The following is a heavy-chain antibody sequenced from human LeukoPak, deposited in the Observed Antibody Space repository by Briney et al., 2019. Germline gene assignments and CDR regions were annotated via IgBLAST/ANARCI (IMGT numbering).Heavy chain of an antibody. Sequence: SETLSLACTAAGGSISSHYWSWIRQPAGRGLEWIGYIYYSGSTNYNPSLKSRVTILVDTSKNQFSLKLSSVTAADTAVYYCARLGDTNYYYMDVWGKGTTVTVSS. CDR3: ARLGDTNYYYMDV. CDR1: GGSISSHY. D-gene: IGHD3-10*01. V-gene: IGHV4-59*11. J-gene: IGHJ6*03. CDR2: IYYSGST.